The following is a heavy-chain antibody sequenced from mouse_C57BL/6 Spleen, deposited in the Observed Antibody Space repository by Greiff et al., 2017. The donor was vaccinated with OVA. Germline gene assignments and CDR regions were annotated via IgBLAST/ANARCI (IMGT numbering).Heavy chain of an antibody. V-gene: IGHV1-42*01. CDR2: INPSTGGT. Sequence: VQLQQSGPELVKPGASVKISCKASGYSFTGYYMNWVKQSPEKSLEWIGEINPSTGGTTYNQKFKAKATLTVDKSSSAAYMQLKSLTAEDSAVYYCAAYPAWFAYWGQGSLCTVSA. CDR1: GYSFTGYY. D-gene: IGHD6-5*01. CDR3: AAYPAWFAY. J-gene: IGHJ3*01.